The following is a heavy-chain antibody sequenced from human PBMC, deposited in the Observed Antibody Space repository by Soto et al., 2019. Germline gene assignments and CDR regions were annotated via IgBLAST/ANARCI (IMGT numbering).Heavy chain of an antibody. CDR1: GGTFSSYA. Sequence: ASVKVSCKASGGTFSSYAISWVRQAPGQGLEWMGGIIPTFGTANYAQKFQGRVTITADESTSTAYMELSSLRSEDTAVYYCAREHELRMITFGGVIGWRSDAFDIWGQGTMVTVSS. CDR2: IIPTFGTA. V-gene: IGHV1-69*13. J-gene: IGHJ3*02. CDR3: AREHELRMITFGGVIGWRSDAFDI. D-gene: IGHD3-16*02.